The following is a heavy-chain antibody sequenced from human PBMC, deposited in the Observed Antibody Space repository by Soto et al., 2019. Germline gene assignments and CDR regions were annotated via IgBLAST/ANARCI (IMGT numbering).Heavy chain of an antibody. Sequence: PGGSLRLSCAASGFTFSSYGMHRVRQAPGKGLEWVAVISYDGSNKYYADSVKGRFTISRDNSKNTLYLQMNSLRAEDTAVYYCAKDRVIAAAVLWFDPWGQGTLVTVSS. D-gene: IGHD6-13*01. J-gene: IGHJ5*02. CDR2: ISYDGSNK. CDR1: GFTFSSYG. V-gene: IGHV3-30*18. CDR3: AKDRVIAAAVLWFDP.